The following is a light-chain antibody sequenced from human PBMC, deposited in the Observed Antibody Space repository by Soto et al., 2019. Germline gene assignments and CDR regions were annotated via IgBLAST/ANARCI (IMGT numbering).Light chain of an antibody. J-gene: IGKJ2*01. V-gene: IGKV1-39*01. Sequence: DIQMTQSPSSLSASVGDRVTITCRASQSISSSLNWYQQKPGTAPNLLIYAASSLQSGVPSRFSGSGSGTDFTLTISSLQPEDFATYYCQQSYSTPRTFDQGTKLEIK. CDR2: AAS. CDR3: QQSYSTPRT. CDR1: QSISSS.